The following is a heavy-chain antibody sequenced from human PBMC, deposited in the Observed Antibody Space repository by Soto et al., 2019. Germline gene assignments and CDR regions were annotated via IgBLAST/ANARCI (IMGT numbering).Heavy chain of an antibody. CDR1: GFTFNNYA. D-gene: IGHD1-26*01. CDR2: IRNSGGFT. CDR3: AKDYFETKGPYFFDS. J-gene: IGHJ4*02. Sequence: VQLLESGGGLVQPGGSLRLSCAASGFTFNNYAMNWVRKAPGKGLEWASAIRNSGGFTYYADSGKGRFTISIDNSKNTLYLTMNSLRAEDTSLYYWAKDYFETKGPYFFDSWGQGTLVTVSS. V-gene: IGHV3-23*01.